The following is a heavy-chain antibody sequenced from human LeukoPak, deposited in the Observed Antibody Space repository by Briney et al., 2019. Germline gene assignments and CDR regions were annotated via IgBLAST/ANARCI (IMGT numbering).Heavy chain of an antibody. CDR1: GFTFSSYW. CDR2: IKQDGSEK. D-gene: IGHD2/OR15-2a*01. Sequence: GGSLRLSCAASGFTFSSYWMSWVRQAPGKGLEWVANIKQDGSEKYYVDSVKGRFTISRDNSKNTMYVQMNSLRVEDTAVYYCARASTFFDYWGQGTLVTVSS. CDR3: ARASTFFDY. J-gene: IGHJ4*02. V-gene: IGHV3-7*01.